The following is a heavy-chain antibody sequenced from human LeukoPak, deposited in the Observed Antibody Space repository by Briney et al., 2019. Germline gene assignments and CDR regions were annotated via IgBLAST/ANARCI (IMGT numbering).Heavy chain of an antibody. Sequence: GGSLRLSRVGSVFSFSTYDICWVRQTPGKGLEWVSAISTTGGYTKDADSVKGRFTISRDNSKNTLFLQMHSLRAEDTAVYYCAKKPATIKFPFDNWGQGTLVTVSP. V-gene: IGHV3-23*01. D-gene: IGHD5-24*01. J-gene: IGHJ4*02. CDR3: AKKPATIKFPFDN. CDR2: ISTTGGYT. CDR1: VFSFSTYD.